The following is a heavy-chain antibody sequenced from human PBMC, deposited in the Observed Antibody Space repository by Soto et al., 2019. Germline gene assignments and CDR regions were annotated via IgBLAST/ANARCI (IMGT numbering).Heavy chain of an antibody. CDR1: GFTFSSYG. J-gene: IGHJ4*02. Sequence: PGGSLRLSCAASGFTFSSYGMHWVRQAPGKGLEWVAVISYDGSNKYYADSVKGRFTISRDNSKNTLYLQMSSLRAEDTAVYYCAKGPVLSIDYWGQGTLVTVSS. CDR3: AKGPVLSIDY. V-gene: IGHV3-30*18. D-gene: IGHD3-10*01. CDR2: ISYDGSNK.